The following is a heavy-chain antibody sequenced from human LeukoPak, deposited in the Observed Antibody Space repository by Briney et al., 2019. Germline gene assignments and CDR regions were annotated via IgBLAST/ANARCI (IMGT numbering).Heavy chain of an antibody. CDR3: ARQTGITYYYGMDV. V-gene: IGHV4-59*08. CDR2: IYYSGST. D-gene: IGHD7-27*01. CDR1: GGSISSYC. J-gene: IGHJ6*02. Sequence: SETLSLTCTVSGGSISSYCWSWIRQPPGKGLEWIGYIYYSGSTNYNPSLKSRVTISVDTSKNQFSLKLSSVTAADTAVYYCARQTGITYYYGMDVWGQGTTVTVSS.